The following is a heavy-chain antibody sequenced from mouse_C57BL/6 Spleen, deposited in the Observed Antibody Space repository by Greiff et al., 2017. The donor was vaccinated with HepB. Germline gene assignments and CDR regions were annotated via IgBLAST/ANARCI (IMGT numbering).Heavy chain of an antibody. D-gene: IGHD3-2*02. CDR2: ISYDGSN. CDR1: GYSITSGYY. Sequence: EVQLQESGPGLVKPSQSLSLTCSVTGYSITSGYYWNWIRQFAGNKLEWMGYISYDGSNNYNPSLKNRISITRDTSKNQFFLKLNSVTTEDTATYYCARDLDSSGYDYWGQGTTLTVSS. J-gene: IGHJ2*01. V-gene: IGHV3-6*01. CDR3: ARDLDSSGYDY.